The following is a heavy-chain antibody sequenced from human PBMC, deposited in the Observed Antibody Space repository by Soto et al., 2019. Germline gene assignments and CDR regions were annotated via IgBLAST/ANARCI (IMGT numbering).Heavy chain of an antibody. Sequence: GGSLRLSCAVSGFTFSSYGMHWVRQAPGKGLEWVAVIWYDGSNKYYADSVKGRFTISRDNSKNTLYLQMNSLRAEDTAVYYCARDRHGDYRGGYFDYWGQGTLVTVSS. CDR3: ARDRHGDYRGGYFDY. J-gene: IGHJ4*02. CDR1: GFTFSSYG. D-gene: IGHD4-17*01. CDR2: IWYDGSNK. V-gene: IGHV3-33*01.